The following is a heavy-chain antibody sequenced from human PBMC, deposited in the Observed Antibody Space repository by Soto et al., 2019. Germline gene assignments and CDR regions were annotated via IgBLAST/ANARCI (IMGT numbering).Heavy chain of an antibody. V-gene: IGHV4-59*08. D-gene: IGHD3-10*01. J-gene: IGHJ4*02. CDR2: IYYSGST. Sequence: PSETLSLTCTVSGGSISSYYWSWIRQPPGKGLEWIGYIYYSGSTNYNPSLKSRVTISVDTSKNQFSLKLSSVTAADTAVYYCARQGGFGEFEQYYFDYWGQGTLVTVSS. CDR1: GGSISSYY. CDR3: ARQGGFGEFEQYYFDY.